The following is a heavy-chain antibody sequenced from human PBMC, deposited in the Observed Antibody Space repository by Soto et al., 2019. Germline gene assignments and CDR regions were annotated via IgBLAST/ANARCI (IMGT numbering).Heavy chain of an antibody. J-gene: IGHJ4*02. CDR2: ISGSGGST. CDR3: STQHYYNGIDY. CDR1: GLTFSSYA. Sequence: GGSLRLSCAVSGLTFSSYAMSWVRQAPGKGLEWVSAISGSGGSTYYADSVKGRFTISRDNSKNTLYLQMNSLRAEDTAVYYCSTQHYYNGIDYWGQGTLVTVSS. D-gene: IGHD3-10*01. V-gene: IGHV3-23*01.